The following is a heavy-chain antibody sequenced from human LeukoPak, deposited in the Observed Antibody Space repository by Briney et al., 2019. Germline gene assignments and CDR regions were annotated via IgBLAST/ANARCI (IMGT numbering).Heavy chain of an antibody. V-gene: IGHV4-59*11. Sequence: SETLSLTCSVSGGSISSHYWSWIRQPPGKGLEWIGYIYYSGSTKYNPSLKSRVTISVDTSKNQFSLKLSSVTAADMAVYYCARLGITMVRGVITSYYYYMDVWGKGTTVTVSS. CDR2: IYYSGST. CDR1: GGSISSHY. J-gene: IGHJ6*03. D-gene: IGHD3-10*01. CDR3: ARLGITMVRGVITSYYYYMDV.